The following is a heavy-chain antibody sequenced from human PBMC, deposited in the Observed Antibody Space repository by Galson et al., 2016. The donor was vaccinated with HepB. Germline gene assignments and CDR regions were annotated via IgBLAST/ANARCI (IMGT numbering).Heavy chain of an antibody. Sequence: SLRLSCAVSGFSFSDYAMSWVRQGPGKRLEWVSTISSDGDNKHYPDSVKGRFTVSRDNSKNTLELQMNSLRAEDTAVYYCTNDVGLVMFGLWGRGTLVTVSS. CDR2: ISSDGDNK. V-gene: IGHV3-23*01. J-gene: IGHJ4*02. CDR3: TNDVGLVMFGL. D-gene: IGHD2/OR15-2a*01. CDR1: GFSFSDYA.